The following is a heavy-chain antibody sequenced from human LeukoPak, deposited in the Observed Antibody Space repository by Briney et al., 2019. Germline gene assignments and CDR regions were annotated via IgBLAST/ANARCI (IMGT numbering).Heavy chain of an antibody. J-gene: IGHJ4*02. CDR1: GGTFSSYA. V-gene: IGHV1-69*05. Sequence: GASVKVSCKASGGTFSSYAISWVRQAPGQGLEWMGGIIPIFGTANYAQKFRGRVTITTDESTSTAYMELSSLRSEDTAVYYCARSIAAAGKAGYWGQGTLVTVSS. CDR3: ARSIAAAGKAGY. CDR2: IIPIFGTA. D-gene: IGHD6-13*01.